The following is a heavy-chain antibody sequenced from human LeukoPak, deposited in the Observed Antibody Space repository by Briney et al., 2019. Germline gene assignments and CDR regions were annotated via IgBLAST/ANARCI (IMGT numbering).Heavy chain of an antibody. V-gene: IGHV1-69*13. CDR1: GGTLSSYA. Sequence: SVKVSCKASGGTLSSYAISWVWQPPGQGLGWMGGIIPIFGTTKYSQKFQGRVTITAAESTGTAFMDLNSLTSDDTAVYYCASRYCGSANCQWGDYYYYGMDGWGQGTTVTVSS. D-gene: IGHD2-2*01. CDR2: IIPIFGTT. J-gene: IGHJ6*02. CDR3: ASRYCGSANCQWGDYYYYGMDG.